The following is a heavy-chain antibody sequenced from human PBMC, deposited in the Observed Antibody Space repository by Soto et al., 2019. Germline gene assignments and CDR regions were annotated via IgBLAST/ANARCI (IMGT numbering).Heavy chain of an antibody. J-gene: IGHJ6*02. CDR3: ASGLGSGSYGYYYGMDV. V-gene: IGHV1-18*01. D-gene: IGHD3-10*01. CDR1: GYTFTSYV. Sequence: ASVKVSCKASGYTFTSYVISWVRQAPGQGLEWMGWISAYNGNTNYAQKLQGRVTMTTDTSTSTAYMELRSLRSDDTAVYYCASGLGSGSYGYYYGMDVWGQGTTVTVSS. CDR2: ISAYNGNT.